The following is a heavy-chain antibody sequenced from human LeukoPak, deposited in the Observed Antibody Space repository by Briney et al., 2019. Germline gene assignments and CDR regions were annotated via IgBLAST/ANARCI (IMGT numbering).Heavy chain of an antibody. CDR3: ARDWGPYGELYDY. CDR1: GFTFSRYW. V-gene: IGHV3-7*01. Sequence: GGSLRLSCAVSGFTFSRYWMSWVRQAPGKGLEWVAHIKQDGSEKYYVDSVRGRFTISRDNSKNTLYLQMNSLRAEDTAVYYCARDWGPYGELYDYWGQGTLVTVSS. D-gene: IGHD4-17*01. J-gene: IGHJ4*02. CDR2: IKQDGSEK.